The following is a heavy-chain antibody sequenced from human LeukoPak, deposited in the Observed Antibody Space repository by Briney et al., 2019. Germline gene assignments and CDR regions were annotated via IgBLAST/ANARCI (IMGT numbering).Heavy chain of an antibody. CDR3: ARAPNNYWSGYSASFDY. Sequence: GGSLRLSCAASGFSFSIYWIHWVRQAPGKGLVWVLRIDTDGSSTRYADSVKGRFTISRENAKNTLYLQMNSLRAEDTAVYYCARAPNNYWSGYSASFDYWGQGTLVTVSS. V-gene: IGHV3-74*01. D-gene: IGHD3-3*01. CDR1: GFSFSIYW. CDR2: IDTDGSST. J-gene: IGHJ4*02.